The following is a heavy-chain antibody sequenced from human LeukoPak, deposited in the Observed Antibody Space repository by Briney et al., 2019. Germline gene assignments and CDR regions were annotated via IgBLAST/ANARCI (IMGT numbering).Heavy chain of an antibody. J-gene: IGHJ4*02. Sequence: GESLKSSCKGSGYSFTSYWIGWVRQMPGKGLEWMGIIYPGDSDTRYSPSFQGQVTISAGKSISTAYLQWSSLKASDTAMYYCARIMITFGGVIAHYYFDYWGQGTLVTVSS. CDR3: ARIMITFGGVIAHYYFDY. CDR2: IYPGDSDT. CDR1: GYSFTSYW. D-gene: IGHD3-16*02. V-gene: IGHV5-51*01.